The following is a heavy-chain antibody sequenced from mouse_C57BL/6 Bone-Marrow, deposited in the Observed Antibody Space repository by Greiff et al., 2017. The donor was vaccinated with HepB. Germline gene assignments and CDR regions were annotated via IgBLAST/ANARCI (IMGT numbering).Heavy chain of an antibody. CDR2: ISNLAYSI. V-gene: IGHV5-15*01. Sequence: EVQRVESGGGLVQPGGSLKLSCAASGFTFSDYGMAWVRQAPRKGPEWVAFISNLAYSIYYADTVTGRFTISRENAKNTLYLEMSSLRSEDTAMYYCARHGSSYGGWYFDVWGTGTTVTVSS. CDR1: GFTFSDYG. CDR3: ARHGSSYGGWYFDV. J-gene: IGHJ1*03. D-gene: IGHD1-1*01.